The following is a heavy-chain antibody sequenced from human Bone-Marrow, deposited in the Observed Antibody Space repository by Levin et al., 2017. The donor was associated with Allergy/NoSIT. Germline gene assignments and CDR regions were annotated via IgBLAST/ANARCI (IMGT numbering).Heavy chain of an antibody. Sequence: SVKVSCKASRDTFTSYSINWVRQAPGQGLEWMGRIIPSLTATNYAQRFQGRVTITADSSTSTAYMELSSLRSEDTALYYCARVPWGGAYDAFDIWGQGTMVTVSS. V-gene: IGHV1-69*08. CDR3: ARVPWGGAYDAFDI. CDR2: IIPSLTAT. CDR1: RDTFTSYS. D-gene: IGHD7-27*01. J-gene: IGHJ3*02.